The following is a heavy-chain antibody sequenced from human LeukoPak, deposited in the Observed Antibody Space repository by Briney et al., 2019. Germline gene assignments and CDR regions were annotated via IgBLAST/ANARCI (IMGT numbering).Heavy chain of an antibody. J-gene: IGHJ5*02. CDR1: GITFRNYA. CDR3: AREGQQQLQSGRGFYNWFDP. Sequence: GGSLRLSCATSGITFRNYALSWVRQAPGKGLQWVAFMWYDGSEKHYADSLKGRFTISRDNSKNTLFLQMNSLRAEDTAVYYCAREGQQQLQSGRGFYNWFDPWGQGTLVTVSS. D-gene: IGHD3-10*01. V-gene: IGHV3-33*08. CDR2: MWYDGSEK.